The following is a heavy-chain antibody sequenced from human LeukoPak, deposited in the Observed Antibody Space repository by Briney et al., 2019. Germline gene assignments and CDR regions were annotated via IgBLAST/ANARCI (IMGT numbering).Heavy chain of an antibody. Sequence: SGTLSLTCAVSGGSISSSNWWSWVRQPPGKGLEWIGEIYHSGSTNYNPSLKSRVTISVDTSKNQFSLKLSSVTAADTAVYYCARGGLIVVVVAATINWFDPWGQGTLVTVSS. CDR3: ARGGLIVVVVAATINWFDP. J-gene: IGHJ5*02. CDR1: GGSISSSNW. CDR2: IYHSGST. V-gene: IGHV4-4*02. D-gene: IGHD2-15*01.